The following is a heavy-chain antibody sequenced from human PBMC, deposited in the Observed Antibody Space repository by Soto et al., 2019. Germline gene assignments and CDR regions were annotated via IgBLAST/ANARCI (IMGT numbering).Heavy chain of an antibody. CDR2: ISSSSTI. D-gene: IGHD5-18*01. Sequence: GGSLRLSCAASGFTFSSYSMNWVRQAPGKGLEWVSYISSSSTIYYAGSVKGRFTISRDNAKNSLYLQMNSLRDEDTAVYYCARDPGYSYGLYYYGMDVWGQGTTVTVSS. J-gene: IGHJ6*02. CDR1: GFTFSSYS. CDR3: ARDPGYSYGLYYYGMDV. V-gene: IGHV3-48*02.